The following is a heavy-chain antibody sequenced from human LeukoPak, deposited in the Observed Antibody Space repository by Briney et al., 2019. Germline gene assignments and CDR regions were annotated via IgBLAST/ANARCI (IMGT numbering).Heavy chain of an antibody. V-gene: IGHV1-46*01. Sequence: ASVKVSCKASGYTFTNYYMHWVRQAPGQGLEWMGIINPSDGKTSYAQKFQGRVTMTRDTSISTAYMELSRLRSDDTAVYYCARARRSIAAAVRGYYYMDVWGKGTTVTVSS. CDR3: ARARRSIAAAVRGYYYMDV. CDR2: INPSDGKT. CDR1: GYTFTNYY. J-gene: IGHJ6*03. D-gene: IGHD6-13*01.